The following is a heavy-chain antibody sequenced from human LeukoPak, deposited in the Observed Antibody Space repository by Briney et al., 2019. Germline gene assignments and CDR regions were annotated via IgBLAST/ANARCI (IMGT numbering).Heavy chain of an antibody. CDR2: IYTSGST. J-gene: IGHJ3*02. D-gene: IGHD6-13*01. V-gene: IGHV4-4*07. CDR3: ARDLGSEAAADNVGVAFDI. Sequence: PSETLSLTCTVSGGSISSYYWSWIRQPAGKGLEWIGRIYTSGSTNYNPSLKSRVTMSVDTSKNQFSLKLSSVTAADTAVYYCARDLGSEAAADNVGVAFDIWGQGTMVTVSS. CDR1: GGSISSYY.